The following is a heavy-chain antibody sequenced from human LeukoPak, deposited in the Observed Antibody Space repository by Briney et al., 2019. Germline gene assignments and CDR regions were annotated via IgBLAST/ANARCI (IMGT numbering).Heavy chain of an antibody. CDR1: GYTFSSYS. Sequence: PGGPLRLSCAASGYTFSSYSMNWVRQAPGKGLEWVSLISSGSSYIYYGDSVKGRFTISRDNAKKSLYLQMNSLRAEDTAVYFCARSFYDSSGYPNFDYWGQGTLVTVSS. CDR3: ARSFYDSSGYPNFDY. CDR2: ISSGSSYI. V-gene: IGHV3-21*01. D-gene: IGHD3-22*01. J-gene: IGHJ4*02.